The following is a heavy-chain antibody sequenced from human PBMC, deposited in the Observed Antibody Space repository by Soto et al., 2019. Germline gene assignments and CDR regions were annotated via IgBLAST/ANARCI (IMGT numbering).Heavy chain of an antibody. CDR2: IYYSGST. D-gene: IGHD3-9*01. CDR3: ARARNYDILTGYLSFYFDY. CDR1: GGSVSSGSYY. V-gene: IGHV4-61*01. Sequence: PSETLSLTCTVSGGSVSSGSYYWSWIRQPPGKGLEWIGYIYYSGSTNYNPSLKSRVTISVDTSKNQFSLKLSSVTAADTAVYYCARARNYDILTGYLSFYFDYWGQGTLVTVSS. J-gene: IGHJ4*02.